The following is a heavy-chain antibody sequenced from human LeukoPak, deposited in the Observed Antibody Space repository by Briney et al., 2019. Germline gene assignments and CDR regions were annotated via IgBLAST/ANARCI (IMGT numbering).Heavy chain of an antibody. V-gene: IGHV3-33*01. CDR3: ARGVVYPAWSGPHWSDY. Sequence: GRSLRLSRAASGFTFSSYAMHWVRQAPGKGLEWVAVVWYDGSKTYSADSVKGRITISRDDSKNTLYLQMNSLRAEDTAVYYCARGVVYPAWSGPHWSDYWGQGALVTVSS. CDR2: VWYDGSKT. J-gene: IGHJ4*02. CDR1: GFTFSSYA. D-gene: IGHD3-3*01.